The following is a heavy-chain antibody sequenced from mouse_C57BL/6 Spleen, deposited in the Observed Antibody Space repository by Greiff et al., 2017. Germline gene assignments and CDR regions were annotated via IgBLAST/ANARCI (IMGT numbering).Heavy chain of an antibody. CDR3: ARWNQGFAY. CDR2: IYPGSGNT. CDR1: GYTFTDYY. J-gene: IGHJ3*01. Sequence: VQLVESGAELVRPGASVKLSCKASGYTFTDYYINWVKQRPGQGLEWIARIYPGSGNTYYNEKFKGKATLTAEKSSSTAYMQLSSLTSEDSAVYFCARWNQGFAYWGQGTLVTVSA. V-gene: IGHV1-76*01.